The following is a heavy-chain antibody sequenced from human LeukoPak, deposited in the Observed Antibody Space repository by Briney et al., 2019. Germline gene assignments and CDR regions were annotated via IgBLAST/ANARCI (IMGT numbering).Heavy chain of an antibody. Sequence: GGSLRLSCAASGFTFSSYAMSWVRQAPGEGLEWVSAISGSGGSTYYADSVKGRFTISRDNSKNTLYLQMNSLRAEDTAVYYCAKDLRVGYYDSSGYLDYWGQGALVTVSS. CDR3: AKDLRVGYYDSSGYLDY. D-gene: IGHD3-22*01. CDR2: ISGSGGST. V-gene: IGHV3-23*01. J-gene: IGHJ4*02. CDR1: GFTFSSYA.